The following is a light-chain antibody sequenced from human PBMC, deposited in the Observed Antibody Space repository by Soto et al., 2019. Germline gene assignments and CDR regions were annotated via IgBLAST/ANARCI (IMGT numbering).Light chain of an antibody. CDR1: QDIRNY. CDR3: HEYDVVPLT. Sequence: DIQMTQSPSSLSASVGDRVTITCRASQDIRNYLAWYQQKPGKIPELLIYAASTFHSGVPSRFSGSGYGTYFTLTITTLQPEDVATYYCHEYDVVPLTFGGGTKVEIK. V-gene: IGKV1-27*01. CDR2: AAS. J-gene: IGKJ4*01.